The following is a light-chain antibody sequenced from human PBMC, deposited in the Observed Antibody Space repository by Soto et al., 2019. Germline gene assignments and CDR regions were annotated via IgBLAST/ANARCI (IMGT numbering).Light chain of an antibody. CDR2: GAS. J-gene: IGKJ1*01. CDR1: QSVNSN. Sequence: EIVMTQSPATLSVSPGERATLSCRASQSVNSNLAWYQQKPGQPPRLLIYGASTRATDIPARFSGSGSGTEFTLTISSLQSEDFAVYYCQQYNNWGTFGQGTKVEVK. V-gene: IGKV3-15*01. CDR3: QQYNNWGT.